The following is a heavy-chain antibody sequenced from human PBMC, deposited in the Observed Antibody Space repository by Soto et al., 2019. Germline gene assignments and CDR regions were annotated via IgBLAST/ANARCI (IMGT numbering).Heavy chain of an antibody. D-gene: IGHD3-10*01. CDR2: IYYSGST. V-gene: IGHV4-59*01. CDR1: GGSISSYY. J-gene: IGHJ5*02. CDR3: ARELFGRSVWFDP. Sequence: QVQLQESGPGLVKPSETLSLTCTVSGGSISSYYWSWIRQPPGKGLEWIGYIYYSGSTNYNPSLKSRAPISVDTSTNQFSLKLSSVTAADTAVYYCARELFGRSVWFDPWGQGTLVTVSS.